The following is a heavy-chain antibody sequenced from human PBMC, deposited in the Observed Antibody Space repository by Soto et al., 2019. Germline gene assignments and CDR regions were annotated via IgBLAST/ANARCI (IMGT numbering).Heavy chain of an antibody. CDR1: GYTFTSYG. CDR2: ISAYNGNT. D-gene: IGHD3-22*01. CDR3: ARDVNDSSGYYYYYGMDV. J-gene: IGHJ6*02. Sequence: RASVKVSCKASGYTFTSYGISWVRQAPGQGLEWMGWISAYNGNTNYAQKLQGRVTMTTDTSTSTAYMELRSLRSDDTAVYYCARDVNDSSGYYYYYGMDVWGQGTTVTVSS. V-gene: IGHV1-18*01.